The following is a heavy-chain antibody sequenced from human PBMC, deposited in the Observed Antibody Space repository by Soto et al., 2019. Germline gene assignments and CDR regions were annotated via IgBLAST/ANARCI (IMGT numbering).Heavy chain of an antibody. Sequence: QVQLVQSAAEVKKPGASVKVSCKASGYPFTDYAINWVRQATGQGFEWMGWMNPDSGDTGLAVKFQGRVTLTRTSSRATAYMELSNLRSEDTAVYYCARKYNWNDLALDGWGQGTPVTVAS. V-gene: IGHV1-8*02. CDR2: MNPDSGDT. D-gene: IGHD1-20*01. CDR3: ARKYNWNDLALDG. J-gene: IGHJ6*02. CDR1: GYPFTDYA.